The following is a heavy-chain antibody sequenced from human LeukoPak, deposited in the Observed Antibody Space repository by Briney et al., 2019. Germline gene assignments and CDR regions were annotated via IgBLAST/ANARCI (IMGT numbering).Heavy chain of an antibody. CDR2: ISGSGDSS. D-gene: IGHD6-19*01. CDR1: GFTFSSYS. CDR3: ANRRWLVSSFDY. V-gene: IGHV3-23*01. J-gene: IGHJ4*02. Sequence: GGSLRLSCAASGFTFSSYSMNWVRQAPGKGLEWVSAISGSGDSSYYADSVKGRFTISRDNSKNTLYLQMNSLRAEDTAVYYCANRRWLVSSFDYWGQGTLVTVSS.